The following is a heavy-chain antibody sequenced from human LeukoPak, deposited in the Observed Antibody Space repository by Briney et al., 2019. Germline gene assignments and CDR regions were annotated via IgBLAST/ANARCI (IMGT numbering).Heavy chain of an antibody. CDR1: GGSISSYY. J-gene: IGHJ4*02. CDR3: ARHPNYFDY. Sequence: SETLSLTCTVSGGSISSYYWSWIRQPPGKGLEWIGSIYYSGSTYYNPSLKSRVTISVDTSKNQFSLKLSSVTAADTAVYYCARHPNYFDYWGQGTLVTVSS. V-gene: IGHV4-59*05. CDR2: IYYSGST.